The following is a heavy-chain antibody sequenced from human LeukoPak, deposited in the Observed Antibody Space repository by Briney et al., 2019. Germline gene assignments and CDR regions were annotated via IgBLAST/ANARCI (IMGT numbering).Heavy chain of an antibody. J-gene: IGHJ4*02. CDR2: ISGSGGST. Sequence: GGSLRLSCAASGFTFSSYGMSWVRQAPGKGLEWVSAISGSGGSTYYADSVKGRFTISRDNSKNTLYLQMNSLRAEDTAVYYCARVEVESSSSSFDYWGQGTLVTVSS. CDR1: GFTFSSYG. D-gene: IGHD6-13*01. CDR3: ARVEVESSSSSFDY. V-gene: IGHV3-23*01.